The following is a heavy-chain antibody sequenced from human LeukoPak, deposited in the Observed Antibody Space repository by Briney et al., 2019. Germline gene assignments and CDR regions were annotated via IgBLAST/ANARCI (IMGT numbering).Heavy chain of an antibody. D-gene: IGHD6-19*01. CDR2: INHSGST. CDR3: MKGRPVAAAGAFDY. Sequence: PSQTLSLTCTVSGGSIRSSYYYWGWIRQPPGKGLEWIGEINHSGSTNYNPSLKSRVAISVDTSKNQFSLKLSSVTAADTAVYYCMKGRPVAAAGAFDYWGQGTLVTVSS. V-gene: IGHV4-39*07. CDR1: GGSIRSSYYY. J-gene: IGHJ4*02.